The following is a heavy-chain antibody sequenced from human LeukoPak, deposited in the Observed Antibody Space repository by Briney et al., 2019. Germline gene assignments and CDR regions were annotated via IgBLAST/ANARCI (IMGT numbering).Heavy chain of an antibody. CDR2: IYYSGST. CDR3: ARQRQYQLLLGWFDP. CDR1: GGSISISDYY. J-gene: IGHJ5*02. Sequence: SETLSLTCTVSGGSISISDYYWGWIRQPPGKGLEWIGSIYYSGSTYYNPSLKSRVTISVDTSKNQFSLKLSSVTAADTAVYYCARQRQYQLLLGWFDPWGQGTMVTVPS. D-gene: IGHD2-2*01. V-gene: IGHV4-39*01.